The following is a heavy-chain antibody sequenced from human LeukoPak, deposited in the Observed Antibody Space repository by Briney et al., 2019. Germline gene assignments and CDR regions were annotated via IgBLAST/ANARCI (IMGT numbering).Heavy chain of an antibody. CDR3: ARGRYSYDY. CDR2: INHSGST. J-gene: IGHJ4*02. CDR1: GFTFSGYS. V-gene: IGHV4-34*01. Sequence: AGGSLRLSCAASGFTFSGYSMNWVRQPPGKGLEWIGEINHSGSTNYNPSLKSRVTISVDTSKNQFSLKLSSVTAADTAVYYCARGRYSYDYWGQGTLVTVSS. D-gene: IGHD5-18*01.